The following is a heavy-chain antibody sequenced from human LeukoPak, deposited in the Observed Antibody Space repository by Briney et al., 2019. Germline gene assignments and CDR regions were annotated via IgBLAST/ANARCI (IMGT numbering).Heavy chain of an antibody. CDR1: GFTVSSNY. CDR3: AKGYSNGWPYYFDN. CDR2: ISGSGAST. J-gene: IGHJ4*02. D-gene: IGHD6-19*01. Sequence: GGSLRLSCAASGFTVSSNYMSWVRQAPGKGLEWVSTISGSGASTYYADSVKGRFTTSRDNSKNTLHLQMNSLRAEDTAVYYCAKGYSNGWPYYFDNWGQGTLVTVSS. V-gene: IGHV3-23*01.